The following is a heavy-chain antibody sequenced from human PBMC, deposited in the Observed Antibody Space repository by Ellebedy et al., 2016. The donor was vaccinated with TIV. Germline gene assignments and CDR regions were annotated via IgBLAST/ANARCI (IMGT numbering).Heavy chain of an antibody. CDR1: GYSFNTYW. V-gene: IGHV5-51*01. J-gene: IGHJ4*02. CDR2: ISPGDSDT. D-gene: IGHD3-22*01. Sequence: GESLKISCKASGYSFNTYWIGWVRQMPGKGLEWMGIISPGDSDTRYSPSFQGHVTISADKSINSAYLQWSSLKASDTAMYYCAGTSYYDSSGSLPFDYWGQGTLVTVSS. CDR3: AGTSYYDSSGSLPFDY.